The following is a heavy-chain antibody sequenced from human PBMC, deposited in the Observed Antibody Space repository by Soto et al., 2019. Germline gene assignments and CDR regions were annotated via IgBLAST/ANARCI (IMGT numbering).Heavy chain of an antibody. D-gene: IGHD3-9*01. J-gene: IGHJ6*02. V-gene: IGHV1-18*01. Sequence: GASVKVSCKASGYTFTSYGISWVRQAPGQGLEWMGWISAYNGNTNYAQKLQGRVTMTTDTSTSTAYMELRSLRSDDTAVYYCARDYWTRSGYDILTGGYYYYGMDVWGQGTTVTVSS. CDR1: GYTFTSYG. CDR2: ISAYNGNT. CDR3: ARDYWTRSGYDILTGGYYYYGMDV.